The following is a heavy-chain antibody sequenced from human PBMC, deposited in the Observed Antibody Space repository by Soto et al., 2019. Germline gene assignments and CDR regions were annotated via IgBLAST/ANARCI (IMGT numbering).Heavy chain of an antibody. Sequence: QVQLVESGGGLVKPGGSLRLSCASSGFTFSDYYMSWIRQAPGKGLEWVAYISAGGSDIYYGDSVKGRFTVSRDNTKKSLYLQMCNLRAHDTAIYCCASLPQGYYDRSGRLVDYWCHGTLGTVSS. J-gene: IGHJ4*01. CDR2: ISAGGSDI. V-gene: IGHV3-11*01. CDR3: ASLPQGYYDRSGRLVDY. D-gene: IGHD3-22*01. CDR1: GFTFSDYY.